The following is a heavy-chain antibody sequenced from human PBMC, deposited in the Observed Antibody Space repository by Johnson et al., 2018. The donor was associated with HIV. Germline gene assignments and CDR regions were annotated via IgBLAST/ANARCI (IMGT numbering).Heavy chain of an antibody. CDR3: ARDRKYNFWSGYDT. Sequence: EVQLVESGGGLVKPGGSLRLSCAASGFTFDDYGMSWVRQAPGKGLEWVSGINWNGASTGYADSVKGRFTISRDNAEDSLYLQMDSLRAEDTALYYCARDRKYNFWSGYDTWGQGTMVSVSS. CDR1: GFTFDDYG. V-gene: IGHV3-20*04. D-gene: IGHD3-3*01. CDR2: INWNGAST. J-gene: IGHJ3*01.